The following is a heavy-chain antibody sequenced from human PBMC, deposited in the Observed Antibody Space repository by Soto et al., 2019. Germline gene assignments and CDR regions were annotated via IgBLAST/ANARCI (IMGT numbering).Heavy chain of an antibody. V-gene: IGHV1-18*04. Sequence: ASVKVSCKASGYTVTSYGISGVRQAPGQGLEWMGWISAYNGNTNYAQKLQGRVTMTTDTSTSTAYMELRSLRSDDTAVYYCARDSDYYDSSGYYYRDWFDPWGQGTLVTVSS. D-gene: IGHD3-22*01. CDR3: ARDSDYYDSSGYYYRDWFDP. CDR2: ISAYNGNT. J-gene: IGHJ5*02. CDR1: GYTVTSYG.